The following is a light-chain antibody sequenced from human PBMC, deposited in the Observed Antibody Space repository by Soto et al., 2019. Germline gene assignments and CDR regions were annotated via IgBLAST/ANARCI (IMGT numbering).Light chain of an antibody. CDR1: SSDVGAYNY. Sequence: QSALTQPASVSGSPGQSITISCTGTSSDVGAYNYVSWYQHHPGKAPKLVIYEVSNRPSGVSNRFSGSKSGNTASLTISGLQTEDEAAYYCSSYTRTDTRVFGGGTKLTVL. CDR3: SSYTRTDTRV. J-gene: IGLJ2*01. V-gene: IGLV2-14*01. CDR2: EVS.